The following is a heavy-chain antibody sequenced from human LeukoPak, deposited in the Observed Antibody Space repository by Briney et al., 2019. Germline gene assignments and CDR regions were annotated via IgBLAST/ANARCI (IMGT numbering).Heavy chain of an antibody. V-gene: IGHV3-30*18. Sequence: GGSLRLSCAASGFTFSSYGMHWVRQAPGKGLEWVAVISYDGSNKYYADSVKGRFTISRDNSKNTLYLQMNSLRAEDTAVYYCAEDSSNWSFDYWGQGTLVTVSS. D-gene: IGHD6-13*01. CDR2: ISYDGSNK. CDR3: AEDSSNWSFDY. J-gene: IGHJ4*02. CDR1: GFTFSSYG.